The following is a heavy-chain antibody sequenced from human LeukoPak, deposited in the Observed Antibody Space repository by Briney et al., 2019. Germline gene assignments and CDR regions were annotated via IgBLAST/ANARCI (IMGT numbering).Heavy chain of an antibody. J-gene: IGHJ2*01. V-gene: IGHV3-11*01. CDR3: ARDRWGPTKSFDL. CDR1: GFTFSDYV. CDR2: ISASANTI. D-gene: IGHD3-16*01. Sequence: GGSLRLSCVGSGFTFSDYVRGWIRQAPGKGLGWISYISASANTIYYADSVKGRFTISRDNAKNSLYVQLTSLSAEDTAVYFCARDRWGPTKSFDLWGRGPLVTVSS.